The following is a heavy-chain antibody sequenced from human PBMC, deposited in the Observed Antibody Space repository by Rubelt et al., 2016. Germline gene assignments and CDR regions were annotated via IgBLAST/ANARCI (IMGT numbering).Heavy chain of an antibody. CDR1: GFTFSSYW. J-gene: IGHJ3*02. Sequence: EVQLVESGGGLVQPGGSLRLSCAASGFTFSSYWMHWVRQAPGKGLVWVSRINSDGSSTSYADSVKGRFTMSSDKAKNTLYLQMNSLRAEDTAVYYCARSGPDVVVPAAIRVEGDAFDIWGQGTMVTVSS. V-gene: IGHV3-74*01. CDR3: ARSGPDVVVPAAIRVEGDAFDI. CDR2: INSDGSST. D-gene: IGHD2-2*02.